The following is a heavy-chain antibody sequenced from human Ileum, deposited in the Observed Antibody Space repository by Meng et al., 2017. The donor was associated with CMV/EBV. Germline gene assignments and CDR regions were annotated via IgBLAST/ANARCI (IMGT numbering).Heavy chain of an antibody. D-gene: IGHD6-6*01. CDR2: IWYDGSNK. CDR1: GIKVRNYG. CDR3: ATSSPTTVPDY. V-gene: IGHV3-33*01. J-gene: IGHJ4*02. Sequence: LSWAASGIKVRNYGMHWVRQAPGKGLEWVAIIWYDGSNKYYADSVKGRFTISRDNSKNTLYLQMNTLIAEDTAVYYCATSSPTTVPDYWGQGTLVTVSS.